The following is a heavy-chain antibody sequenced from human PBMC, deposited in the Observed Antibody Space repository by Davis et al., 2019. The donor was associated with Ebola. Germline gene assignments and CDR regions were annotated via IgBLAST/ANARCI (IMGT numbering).Heavy chain of an antibody. CDR2: IRSKAYGGTT. Sequence: GESLKISCKASGFNFGDYAMSWVRQAPGKGLEWVGFIRSKAYGGTTECAASVKGRFTISRDDSERIAYLQMNSLKTEDTAVYYCSRVTTMPVRDYYGMDVWGQGTTVTVS. V-gene: IGHV3-49*04. J-gene: IGHJ6*02. CDR1: GFNFGDYA. CDR3: SRVTTMPVRDYYGMDV. D-gene: IGHD3-22*01.